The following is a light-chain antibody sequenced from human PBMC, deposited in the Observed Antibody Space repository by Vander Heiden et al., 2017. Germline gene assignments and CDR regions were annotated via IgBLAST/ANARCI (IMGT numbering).Light chain of an antibody. V-gene: IGKV1-39*01. CDR1: QNISNY. Sequence: DIEITDSPSSLTASVGDRVTITCRASQNISNYLNWYQQEPGRAPKLLILAASTLQRGVPPRFSGGGSGTHFTLTISSLQPEDFATYHCQQNNSYPRTFGQGTKLQIK. J-gene: IGKJ2*01. CDR2: AAS. CDR3: QQNNSYPRT.